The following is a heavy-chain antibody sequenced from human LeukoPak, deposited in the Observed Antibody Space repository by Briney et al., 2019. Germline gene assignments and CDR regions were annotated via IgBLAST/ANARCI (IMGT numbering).Heavy chain of an antibody. CDR1: GGSFSGYY. J-gene: IGHJ5*02. D-gene: IGHD5-24*01. CDR3: ARGQKRWLQSGPFDP. V-gene: IGHV4-34*01. Sequence: SETLSLTCAVYGGSFSGYYWSWIRQPPGKGLEWIGEINHSGSTNYNPSLKSRVTISVDTSKNQFSLKLSSVTAADTAAYYCARGQKRWLQSGPFDPWGQGTLVTVSS. CDR2: INHSGST.